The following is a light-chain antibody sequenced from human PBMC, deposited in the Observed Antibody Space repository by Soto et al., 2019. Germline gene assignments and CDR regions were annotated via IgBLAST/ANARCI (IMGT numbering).Light chain of an antibody. J-gene: IGKJ1*01. Sequence: AIRMTQSPSSLSASTGDRVTITCRASQGISSYLAWYQQKPGKAPKLLIYAASTLQSGVPSRFSGSGSGTDFTITISCLQSEDFATYDCQQYYSYPWTFGHGTKVEIK. CDR3: QQYYSYPWT. CDR1: QGISSY. V-gene: IGKV1-8*01. CDR2: AAS.